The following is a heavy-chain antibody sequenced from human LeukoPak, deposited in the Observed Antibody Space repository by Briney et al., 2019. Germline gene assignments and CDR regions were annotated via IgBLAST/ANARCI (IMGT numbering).Heavy chain of an antibody. CDR2: IRSKAYGEAT. J-gene: IGHJ4*02. CDR1: GFTFGDKT. Sequence: GGSLRLSCTASGFTFGDKTMRWFRQAPGKGLEWVGFIRSKAYGEATEYAVSVKGRFTISRDDSKSIAYLQMNSLKTEDTAVYYCTRVELATISDYWGQGTLVTVSS. CDR3: TRVELATISDY. D-gene: IGHD5-24*01. V-gene: IGHV3-49*03.